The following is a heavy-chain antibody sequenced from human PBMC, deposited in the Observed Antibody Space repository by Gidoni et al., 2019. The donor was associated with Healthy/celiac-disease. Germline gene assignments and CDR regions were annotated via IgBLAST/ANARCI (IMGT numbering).Heavy chain of an antibody. D-gene: IGHD6-19*01. CDR3: ARDHSSGWSHFDY. Sequence: EVQLVESGGGLVKPGGSLRLSCAASGFTFSSYSMNWVRQAPGKGLEWVSSISSSSSYIYYADSVKGRFTISRDNAKNSLYLQMNSLRAEDTAVYYCARDHSSGWSHFDYWGQGTLVTVSS. CDR1: GFTFSSYS. CDR2: ISSSSSYI. J-gene: IGHJ4*02. V-gene: IGHV3-21*01.